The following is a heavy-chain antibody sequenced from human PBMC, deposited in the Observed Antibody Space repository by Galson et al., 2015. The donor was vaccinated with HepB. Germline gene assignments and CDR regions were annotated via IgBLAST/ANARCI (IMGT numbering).Heavy chain of an antibody. D-gene: IGHD3-9*01. CDR3: VKEDILAGFLVGSFYV. CDR1: GFNFNYYA. CDR2: ITNNGVGT. Sequence: SLRLSCAASGFNFNYYAMHWVRQAPGMGLEYISGITNNGVGTNYADSVKGRFTISRDNSKKSLNLQMSSLRPEDTALYYCVKEDILAGFLVGSFYVWGQGTMVTVSS. V-gene: IGHV3-64D*06. J-gene: IGHJ3*01.